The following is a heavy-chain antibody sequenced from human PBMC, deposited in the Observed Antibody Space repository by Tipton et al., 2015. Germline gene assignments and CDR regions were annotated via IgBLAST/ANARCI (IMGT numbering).Heavy chain of an antibody. CDR1: GGSITTSSYF. CDR2: ISYSGST. Sequence: TLSLTCTVSGGSITTSSYFWGWIRQSPGKGLEWIGIISYSGSTYYNPSLKSRVTISVDTPKNQFSLKVTSVTAADTAVYYCASDSNDYWCFDYWGQGRLVTVSS. D-gene: IGHD2-8*01. J-gene: IGHJ4*02. V-gene: IGHV4-39*01. CDR3: ASDSNDYWCFDY.